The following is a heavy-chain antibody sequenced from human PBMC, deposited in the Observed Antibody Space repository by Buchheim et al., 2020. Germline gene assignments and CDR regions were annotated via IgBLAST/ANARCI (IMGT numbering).Heavy chain of an antibody. V-gene: IGHV2-5*02. CDR2: IYWDDDK. CDR1: GFSLNTRGVG. Sequence: QITLKESGPTLMKPTQTLTLTCTYSGFSLNTRGVGVGWIRQPPGKALEWLALIYWDDDKRFRPSLMTSLPITKDTSKNQVVLKMTNMDSVDTATYYCARTYCGGDCLSYFYGTDVWGQGTT. D-gene: IGHD2-21*02. CDR3: ARTYCGGDCLSYFYGTDV. J-gene: IGHJ6*02.